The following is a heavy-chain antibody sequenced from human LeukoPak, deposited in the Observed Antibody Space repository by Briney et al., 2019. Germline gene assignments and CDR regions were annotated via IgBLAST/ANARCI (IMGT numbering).Heavy chain of an antibody. V-gene: IGHV3-9*01. CDR2: ISWNSGSI. D-gene: IGHD3-22*01. J-gene: IGHJ4*02. Sequence: GRSLRLSCAVSGFTFGDYAMHWVRHAPGKSLEWVSGISWNSGSIGYADSVKGRFTISRDNSKNTLYLQMNSLRVEDTAVYYCAKESYYDSSGYWDYWGQGTLVTVSS. CDR3: AKESYYDSSGYWDY. CDR1: GFTFGDYA.